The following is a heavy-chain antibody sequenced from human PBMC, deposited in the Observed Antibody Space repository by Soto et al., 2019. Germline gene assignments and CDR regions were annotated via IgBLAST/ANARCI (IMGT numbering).Heavy chain of an antibody. CDR2: IWYDGSNK. Sequence: PGGSLRLSCAASGFTFSSYGMHWVRQAPGKGLEWVAVIWYDGSNKYYADSVKGRFTISRDNSKNTLYLQMNSLRAEDTAVYYCAREAVADLAFDIWGQGTMVTVSS. D-gene: IGHD6-19*01. J-gene: IGHJ3*02. CDR1: GFTFSSYG. V-gene: IGHV3-33*01. CDR3: AREAVADLAFDI.